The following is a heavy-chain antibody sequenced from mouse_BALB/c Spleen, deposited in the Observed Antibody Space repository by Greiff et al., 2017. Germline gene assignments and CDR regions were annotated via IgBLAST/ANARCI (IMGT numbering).Heavy chain of an antibody. Sequence: EVKLVESGGGLVQPGGSLKLSCAASGFTFSSYGMSWVRQTPDKRLELVATINSNGGSTYYPDSVKGRFTISRDNAKNTLYLQMSSLKSEDTAMYYCARDDYYGPAWFAYWGQGTLVTVSA. CDR3: ARDDYYGPAWFAY. D-gene: IGHD1-2*01. CDR1: GFTFSSYG. J-gene: IGHJ3*01. V-gene: IGHV5-6-3*01. CDR2: INSNGGST.